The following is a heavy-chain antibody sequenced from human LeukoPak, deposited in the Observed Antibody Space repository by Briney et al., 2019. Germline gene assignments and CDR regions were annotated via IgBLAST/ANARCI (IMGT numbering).Heavy chain of an antibody. CDR3: ASDPGYRTLEYYFDY. D-gene: IGHD1-14*01. Sequence: PGGSLRLSCAASGFTFNVYSMNWVRQAPGKGLEWVSFISSSLDSNIYYADSVKGRFTISRDNSKNTLYLQMNSLRAEDTAVYYCASDPGYRTLEYYFDYWGQGTLVTVSS. V-gene: IGHV3-48*01. CDR2: ISSSLDSNI. CDR1: GFTFNVYS. J-gene: IGHJ4*02.